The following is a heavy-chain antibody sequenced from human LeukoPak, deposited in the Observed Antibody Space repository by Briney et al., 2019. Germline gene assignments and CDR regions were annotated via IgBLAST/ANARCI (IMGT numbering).Heavy chain of an antibody. D-gene: IGHD2-15*01. CDR3: ARDPCSGGSCHDAFDI. V-gene: IGHV1-18*01. J-gene: IGHJ3*02. Sequence: ASVKVSCKASGCTFTSYGISWVRQAPGQGLEWMGWISAYNGNTNYAQKLQGRVTMTTDTSTSTAYMELRSLRSDDTAVYYCARDPCSGGSCHDAFDIWGQGTMVTVSS. CDR1: GCTFTSYG. CDR2: ISAYNGNT.